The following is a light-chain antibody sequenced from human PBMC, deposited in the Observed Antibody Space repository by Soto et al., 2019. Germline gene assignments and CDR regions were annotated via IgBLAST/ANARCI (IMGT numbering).Light chain of an antibody. CDR1: SSDVGSYNL. CDR2: EGS. Sequence: QSALAQPASVSGCPQQSITISCTGTSSDVGSYNLVSWYQQHPGKAPILMIYEGSKRPSGVSNRFSGSKSGNTASLTISGLQAEHEVDYCCCSSVVSSTLYVFATGTKVTVL. J-gene: IGLJ1*01. CDR3: CSSVVSSTLYV. V-gene: IGLV2-23*01.